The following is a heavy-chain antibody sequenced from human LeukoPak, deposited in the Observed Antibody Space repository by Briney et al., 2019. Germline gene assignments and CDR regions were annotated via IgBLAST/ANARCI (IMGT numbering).Heavy chain of an antibody. D-gene: IGHD3-10*01. J-gene: IGHJ3*02. CDR3: ARGQKRFGESTDAFDI. CDR1: GYTFINYG. Sequence: ALVKVSFKASGYTFINYGITWVRQAPGQGLEWMGWISGYNGNANYGEKFQGRVTMTTDTSTSTAYMELGSLTSDDTAVFYCARGQKRFGESTDAFDIWGQGTMVTVSS. CDR2: ISGYNGNA. V-gene: IGHV1-18*01.